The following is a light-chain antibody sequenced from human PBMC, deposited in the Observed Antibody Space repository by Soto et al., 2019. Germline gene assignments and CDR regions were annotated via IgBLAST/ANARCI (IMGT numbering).Light chain of an antibody. Sequence: EIVLTQSPATLSLSPGERATLSCRASQSVSSYLAWYQQKPSQAPRLLIYDASNSATGIPARFSGSGSGTVLPLTLTRLEPEGFAVYYFHTGSNWPPGPWTFGPGTKVENK. CDR3: HTGSNWPPGPWT. CDR1: QSVSSY. J-gene: IGKJ1*01. CDR2: DAS. V-gene: IGKV3-11*01.